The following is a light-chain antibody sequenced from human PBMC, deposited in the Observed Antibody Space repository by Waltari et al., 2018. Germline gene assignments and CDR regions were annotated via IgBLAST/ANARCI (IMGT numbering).Light chain of an antibody. CDR2: GAS. Sequence: ENVLTQSPGTLSLSPGERATLSCRASQSVISDYLAWYQQKPGQAPRLLIFGASTRATGVPERFSGGGSGTHFTLTISRLEPEDFALYYRQQYGSSTGLTFGGGTKVQIK. J-gene: IGKJ4*01. CDR3: QQYGSSTGLT. CDR1: QSVISDY. V-gene: IGKV3-20*01.